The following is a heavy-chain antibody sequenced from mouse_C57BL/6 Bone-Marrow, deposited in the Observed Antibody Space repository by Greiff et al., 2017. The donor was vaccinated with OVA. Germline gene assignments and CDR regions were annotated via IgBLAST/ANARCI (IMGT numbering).Heavy chain of an antibody. V-gene: IGHV1-75*01. J-gene: IGHJ4*01. CDR2: IFPGSGST. D-gene: IGHD2-2*01. Sequence: VKLMESGPELVKPGASVKISCKASGYTFTDYYINWVKQRPGQGLEWIGWIFPGSGSTYYNEKFKGKATLTVDKSSSTAYMLLSSLTSEDSAVYFCARVRSTMVTTGPYYAMDYWGQGTSVTVSS. CDR1: GYTFTDYY. CDR3: ARVRSTMVTTGPYYAMDY.